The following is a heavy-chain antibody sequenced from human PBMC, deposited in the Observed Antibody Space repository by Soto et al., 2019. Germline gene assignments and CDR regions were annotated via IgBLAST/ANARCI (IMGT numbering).Heavy chain of an antibody. CDR1: GYTFTNYA. D-gene: IGHD3-10*01. CDR3: ARGIWTMARGAYYFDN. V-gene: IGHV1-3*01. J-gene: IGHJ4*02. Sequence: SVKVSCKASGYTFTNYAMQWVRQAPGQGLEWMGWINAGNGHTKYSQRFQDRLTITRDTSASTAYMELSSLRSEDTAVYYCARGIWTMARGAYYFDNWGPGTLVTVSS. CDR2: INAGNGHT.